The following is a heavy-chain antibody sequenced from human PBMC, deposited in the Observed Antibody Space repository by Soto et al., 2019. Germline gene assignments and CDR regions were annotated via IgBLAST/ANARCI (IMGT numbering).Heavy chain of an antibody. D-gene: IGHD6-19*01. V-gene: IGHV3-48*01. CDR2: ISSSSSTI. CDR3: ARDGGQWLNWFDP. J-gene: IGHJ5*02. CDR1: GFTFSSYN. Sequence: EVQLVESGGGLVQPGGSLRLSCAASGFTFSSYNMNWVRQAPGKGLEWVSYISSSSSTIYYADSVKGRFTISRDNAKNSLYLQMNSLRAEDTAVYYCARDGGQWLNWFDPWGQGTLVTVSS.